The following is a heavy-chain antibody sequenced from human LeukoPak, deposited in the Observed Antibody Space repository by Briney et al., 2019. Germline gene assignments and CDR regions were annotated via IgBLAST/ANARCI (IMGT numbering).Heavy chain of an antibody. Sequence: GGSLRLSCAASGFTLSSYWMHWVRQVPGKGLVWVSRIRSDGGDTTYADSVKGRFTISRDNAKDTLYLQMNSLTAEDTAVYYCARLLRGSAFDIWGQGTMVTVSS. D-gene: IGHD3-10*01. CDR1: GFTLSSYW. V-gene: IGHV3-74*01. CDR3: ARLLRGSAFDI. J-gene: IGHJ3*02. CDR2: IRSDGGDT.